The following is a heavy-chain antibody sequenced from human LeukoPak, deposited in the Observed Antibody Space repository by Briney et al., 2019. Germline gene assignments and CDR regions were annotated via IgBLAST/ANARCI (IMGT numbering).Heavy chain of an antibody. CDR3: ARGPLITMVRGVITWFDP. CDR2: INHSGST. CDR1: GGSISSSSYY. Sequence: SETLSLTCTVSGGSISSSSYYWGWIRQPPGKGLEWIGEINHSGSTNYNPSLKSRVTISVDTSKNQFSLKLSSVTAADTAVYYCARGPLITMVRGVITWFDPWGQGTLVTVSS. D-gene: IGHD3-10*01. J-gene: IGHJ5*02. V-gene: IGHV4-39*07.